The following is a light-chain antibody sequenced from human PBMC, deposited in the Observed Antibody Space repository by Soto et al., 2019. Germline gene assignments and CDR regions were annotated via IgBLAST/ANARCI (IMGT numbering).Light chain of an antibody. CDR1: QSIRTW. J-gene: IGKJ2*01. Sequence: DIQMTQSPSTLSASVGGRVTITCRASQSIRTWLAWYQQKAGKAPKLLIYRASSLESGVPPRFSGSGSGTEFTLTISSLQPDDFATYYCQQYDTYSATFGQGTKVDIK. CDR3: QQYDTYSAT. CDR2: RAS. V-gene: IGKV1-5*03.